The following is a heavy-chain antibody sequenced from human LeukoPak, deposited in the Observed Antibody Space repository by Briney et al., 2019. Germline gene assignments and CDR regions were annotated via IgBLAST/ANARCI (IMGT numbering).Heavy chain of an antibody. Sequence: SETLSLTCTVSGGSISNGDHYWSWIRQHPGKGLEWIGYIYYSGSTYYNPSLKSRVTTSVDTSKNQFSLKLSSVTAADTAVYYCARGYYYDSSGYTDAFDTWGQGTMVTVSS. CDR3: ARGYYYDSSGYTDAFDT. CDR2: IYYSGST. V-gene: IGHV4-31*03. CDR1: GGSISNGDHY. D-gene: IGHD3-22*01. J-gene: IGHJ3*02.